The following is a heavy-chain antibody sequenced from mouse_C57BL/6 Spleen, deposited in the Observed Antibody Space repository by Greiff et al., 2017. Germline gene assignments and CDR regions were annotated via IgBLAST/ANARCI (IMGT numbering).Heavy chain of an antibody. J-gene: IGHJ1*03. D-gene: IGHD2-12*01. CDR1: GFSLSTSGMG. V-gene: IGHV8-12*01. CDR2: IYWDDDK. Sequence: QVQLKESGPGILQSSQTLSLTCSFSGFSLSTSGMGVSWIRQPSGQGLEWLAHIYWDDDKRYHPSLKSRPTISKDTSRNQVFLKITSVDTADTATYYCARRWRKYDGDWYFDVWGTGTTVTVSS. CDR3: ARRWRKYDGDWYFDV.